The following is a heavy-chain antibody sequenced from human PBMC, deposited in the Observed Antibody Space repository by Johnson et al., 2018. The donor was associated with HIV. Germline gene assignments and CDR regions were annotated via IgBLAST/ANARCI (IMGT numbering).Heavy chain of an antibody. CDR3: ARGLTMIVVVDAFDI. J-gene: IGHJ3*02. V-gene: IGHV3-30*04. D-gene: IGHD3-22*01. CDR1: GFTFSSYA. Sequence: VQLVESGGGLVQPGGSLRLSCVASGFTFSSYAMHWVRQAPGKGLEWVAVISYDGSNKYYADSVKGRFTISRDNSKNTLYLQMNSLRDEDTSVYYCARGLTMIVVVDAFDIWGQGTMVTVSS. CDR2: ISYDGSNK.